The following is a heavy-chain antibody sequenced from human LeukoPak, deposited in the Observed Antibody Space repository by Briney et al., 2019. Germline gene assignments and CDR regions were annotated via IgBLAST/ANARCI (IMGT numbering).Heavy chain of an antibody. CDR1: GFTLSNYV. CDR3: AKSQSGWYSFDY. J-gene: IGHJ4*02. Sequence: PGGSLRLSCAASGFTLSNYVVNWVRQAPGKGLEWVSAISGSGGSTKYADSVKGRFTISGDNSKNTLYLQMNSLRAEGTAVYYCAKSQSGWYSFDYWGQGTLVTVSS. V-gene: IGHV3-23*01. CDR2: ISGSGGST. D-gene: IGHD6-19*01.